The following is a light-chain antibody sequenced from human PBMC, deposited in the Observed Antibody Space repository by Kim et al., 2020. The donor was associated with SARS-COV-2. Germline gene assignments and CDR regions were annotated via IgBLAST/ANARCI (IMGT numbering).Light chain of an antibody. J-gene: IGLJ1*01. V-gene: IGLV3-1*01. CDR2: QDS. CDR3: QAWDSSTAV. CDR1: KLGDKY. Sequence: GCQGQTARCPFYGDKLGDKYACWYQQKPGQSPVLVIYQDSKRPSGIPERFSGSNSGNTATLTISGTQAMDEADYYCQAWDSSTAVFGTGTKVTVL.